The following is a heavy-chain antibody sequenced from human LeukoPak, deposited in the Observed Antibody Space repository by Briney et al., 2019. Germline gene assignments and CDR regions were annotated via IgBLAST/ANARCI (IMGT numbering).Heavy chain of an antibody. CDR3: ARSYSNYYYGMDV. V-gene: IGHV4-34*01. J-gene: IGHJ6*02. CDR2: INHSGST. CDR1: GGSFSGYY. Sequence: PSETLSLTCAVYGGSFSGYYWSWIRQPPGKGLEWIGEINHSGSTNYNPSLKSRVTISVDTSKNQFSLKLSSVTAADTAVYYCARSYSNYYYGMDVWGQGTTVTVSS. D-gene: IGHD4-11*01.